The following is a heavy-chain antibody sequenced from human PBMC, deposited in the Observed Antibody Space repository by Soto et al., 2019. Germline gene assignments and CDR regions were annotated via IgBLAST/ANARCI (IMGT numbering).Heavy chain of an antibody. D-gene: IGHD2-15*01. CDR2: MYNSGTS. V-gene: IGHV4-31*03. Sequence: QVQLQESGPGLLKPSQTLSLTCSVSGGSISSGTYYWSWIRHRPGKGLEWIGYMYNSGTSSYSPSLKSRSVLSVDTSKNQFSLKLMSVTAADTATYFCARRLSGSSAFDYWGLGILVTVSS. CDR3: ARRLSGSSAFDY. CDR1: GGSISSGTYY. J-gene: IGHJ4*01.